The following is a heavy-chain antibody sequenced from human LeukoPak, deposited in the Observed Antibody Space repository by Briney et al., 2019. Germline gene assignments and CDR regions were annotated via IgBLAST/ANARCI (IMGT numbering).Heavy chain of an antibody. CDR2: IVSKTNGGRT. D-gene: IGHD3-9*01. CDR3: TTDYDILTGKRMDV. V-gene: IGHV3-15*04. CDR1: GFSFGDYG. J-gene: IGHJ6*02. Sequence: GGSLRLSCTASGFSFGDYGMSWVRQAPGKGLEWVGRIVSKTNGGRTDYGAPVKSRFTISRDDSENTLYLQMNSLKTEDTAVYYCTTDYDILTGKRMDVWGQGTTVTVSS.